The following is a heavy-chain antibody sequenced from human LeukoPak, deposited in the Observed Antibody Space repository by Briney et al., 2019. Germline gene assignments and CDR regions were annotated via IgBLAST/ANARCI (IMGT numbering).Heavy chain of an antibody. CDR2: INHSGST. CDR3: ARGPVLLWFAFDY. J-gene: IGHJ4*02. Sequence: SETLSLTCTVSGGSISSYYWSWIRQPPGKGLEWIGEINHSGSTNYNPSLKSRVTISVDTSKNQFSLKLSSVTAADTAVYYCARGPVLLWFAFDYWGQGTLVTVSS. CDR1: GGSISSYY. V-gene: IGHV4-34*01. D-gene: IGHD3-10*01.